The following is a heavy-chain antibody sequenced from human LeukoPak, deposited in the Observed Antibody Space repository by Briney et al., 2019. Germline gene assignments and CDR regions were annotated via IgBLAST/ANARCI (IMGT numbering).Heavy chain of an antibody. CDR3: ARDSGIAASDAFDI. V-gene: IGHV3-48*01. Sequence: GGSLRLSCAASGLTFGSYSMNWVRQAPGKGLEWVSYISSSSSSTIYYADSVKGRFTISGDNAKNSLYLQMNSLRAEDTAVYYCARDSGIAASDAFDIWGQGTMVTVSS. CDR1: GLTFGSYS. J-gene: IGHJ3*02. D-gene: IGHD6-13*01. CDR2: ISSSSSSTI.